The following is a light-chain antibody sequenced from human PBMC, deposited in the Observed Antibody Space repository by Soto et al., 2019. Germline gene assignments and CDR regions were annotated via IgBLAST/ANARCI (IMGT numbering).Light chain of an antibody. V-gene: IGKV1-39*01. CDR1: QSISTY. J-gene: IGKJ5*01. CDR2: AAS. Sequence: DIQMTQSPSSLSASVGDRVTITCRASQSISTYLNWYPQKPGKAPDLLIYAASSLKSGVPSRFSGSGSGTDFTLTITGLQPADFETYYCQQNYSITITFGQGTRLEIK. CDR3: QQNYSITIT.